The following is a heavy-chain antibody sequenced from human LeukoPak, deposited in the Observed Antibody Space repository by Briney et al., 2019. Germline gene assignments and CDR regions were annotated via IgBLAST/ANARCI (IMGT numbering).Heavy chain of an antibody. V-gene: IGHV1-69*04. D-gene: IGHD2-2*01. CDR2: IIPILGIA. J-gene: IGHJ4*02. CDR1: RGTFSSYA. CDR3: ASIKRAAAMIDY. Sequence: SVKVSCKASRGTFSSYAISWVRQAPGQGLEWMGRIIPILGIANYAQKFQGRVTITADKSTSTAYMELSSLRSEDTAVYYCASIKRAAAMIDYWGQGTLVTVSS.